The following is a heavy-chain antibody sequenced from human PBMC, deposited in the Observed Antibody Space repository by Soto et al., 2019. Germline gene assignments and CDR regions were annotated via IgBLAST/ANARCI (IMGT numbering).Heavy chain of an antibody. D-gene: IGHD2-2*01. CDR3: ASGYCSSTSCQAFDY. J-gene: IGHJ4*02. V-gene: IGHV4-30-2*01. CDR2: IYHSGST. Sequence: SETLSLTCAVSGGSISSGGYSWSWIRQPPGKGLEWIGYIYHSGSTYYNPSLKSRVTISVDTSKNQFSLKLSSVTAADTAVYYCASGYCSSTSCQAFDYWGQGTLVTVSS. CDR1: GGSISSGGYS.